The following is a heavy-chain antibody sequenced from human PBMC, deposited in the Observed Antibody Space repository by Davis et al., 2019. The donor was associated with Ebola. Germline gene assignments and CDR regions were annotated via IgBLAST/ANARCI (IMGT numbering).Heavy chain of an antibody. J-gene: IGHJ5*02. CDR3: ARGGGGDSSGFQSGFDP. CDR2: IIPLFGTA. V-gene: IGHV1-69*13. CDR1: GGTLTSYA. Sequence: SVKVSCKASGGTLTSYAISWVRQAPGQGLEWMGGIIPLFGTANYAQKFQDRVTITADESTSTSYMELNSLRSDDTAVYYCARGGGGDSSGFQSGFDPWGQGTLVTASS. D-gene: IGHD3-22*01.